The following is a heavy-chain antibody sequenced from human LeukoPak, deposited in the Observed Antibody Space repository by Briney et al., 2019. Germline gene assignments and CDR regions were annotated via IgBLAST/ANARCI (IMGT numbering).Heavy chain of an antibody. CDR2: ISTTGGST. J-gene: IGHJ4*02. CDR3: AKDWTTVVTPKGYYFDS. Sequence: GGSLRLPCAASGFSFNNYAMSWVRQAPGKGLEWVSAISTTGGSTYYADSVKGRFTISRDNSKNTLSLQMDSLRVEDTAVYYCAKDWTTVVTPKGYYFDSWGQGTLVTVSS. D-gene: IGHD4-23*01. V-gene: IGHV3-23*01. CDR1: GFSFNNYA.